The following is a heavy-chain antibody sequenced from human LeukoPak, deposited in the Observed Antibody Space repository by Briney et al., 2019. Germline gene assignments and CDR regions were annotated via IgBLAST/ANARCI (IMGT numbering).Heavy chain of an antibody. CDR3: AAIYYYDTYDAFDI. Sequence: GGSLRLSCAASGLTFSSYGMHWVRQAPGKGLEWVAVISYDGSNKYYADSVKGRFTISRDNSKNTLYLQMNSLRAEDTAVYYCAAIYYYDTYDAFDIWGQGTMVTVSS. CDR1: GLTFSSYG. J-gene: IGHJ3*02. CDR2: ISYDGSNK. D-gene: IGHD3-22*01. V-gene: IGHV3-30*03.